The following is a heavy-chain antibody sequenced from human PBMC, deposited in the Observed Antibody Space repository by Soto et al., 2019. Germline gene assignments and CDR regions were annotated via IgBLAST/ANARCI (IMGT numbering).Heavy chain of an antibody. D-gene: IGHD6-13*01. CDR3: AKLTAA. Sequence: EVEVLESGVVLVQPGGSLRLSCAASGFTFSAYVMSWVRQAPGKGLEWVSSITSSGGGTYYADSVKGRFTVSRDNSKNTVYLQMNSLRDEDTAVYYCAKLTAAWGQGTLVTVSS. J-gene: IGHJ4*02. CDR2: ITSSGGGT. CDR1: GFTFSAYV. V-gene: IGHV3-23*01.